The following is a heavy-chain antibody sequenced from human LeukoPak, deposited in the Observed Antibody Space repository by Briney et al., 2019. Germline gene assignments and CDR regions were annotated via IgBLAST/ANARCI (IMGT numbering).Heavy chain of an antibody. Sequence: SETLSLTCTVSGGSISSSSYYWGWIRQPPGKGLEWIGSIYYSGSTYYNPSLKSRVTISVDTSKNQFSLKLSSVTAADTAVYYCAIGRGYSYGYFDYWGQGTLVTVSS. CDR3: AIGRGYSYGYFDY. J-gene: IGHJ4*02. CDR1: GGSISSSSYY. CDR2: IYYSGST. D-gene: IGHD5-18*01. V-gene: IGHV4-39*01.